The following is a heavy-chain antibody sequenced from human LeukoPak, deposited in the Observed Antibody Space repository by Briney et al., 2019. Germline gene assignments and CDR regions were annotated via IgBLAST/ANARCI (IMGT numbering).Heavy chain of an antibody. CDR3: ARDFAGGDDY. J-gene: IGHJ4*02. D-gene: IGHD3-16*01. CDR1: GFTFSSYW. CDR2: INHNGNVN. Sequence: GGSLRLSCAASGFTFSSYWMNWARQAPGKGLEWVASINHNGNVNYYAGSLKGRFTMSRDNAKNTLYLQMISLRAEDTAVYYCARDFAGGDDYWGQGTLVTVSS. V-gene: IGHV3-7*01.